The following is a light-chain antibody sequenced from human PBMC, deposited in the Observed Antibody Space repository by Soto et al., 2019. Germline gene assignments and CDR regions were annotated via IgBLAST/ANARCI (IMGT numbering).Light chain of an antibody. CDR1: QSVLYSSNNKKY. J-gene: IGKJ1*01. V-gene: IGKV4-1*01. Sequence: DIVMTQSPDSLAVSLGERATINCKSSQSVLYSSNNKKYLAWYQQKPRQPPKLLIYWASTRESGVPDRFSGSGSGTDFTLTITSLQAEDVGVYYCQQYYSTPWTFGQGTKVEIK. CDR2: WAS. CDR3: QQYYSTPWT.